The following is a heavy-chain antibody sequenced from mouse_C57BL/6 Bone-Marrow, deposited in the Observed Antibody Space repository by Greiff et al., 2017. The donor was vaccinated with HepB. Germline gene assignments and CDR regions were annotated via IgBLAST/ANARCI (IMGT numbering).Heavy chain of an antibody. J-gene: IGHJ3*01. CDR3: ARPLWLRHGFAY. Sequence: QVQLQQPGAELVKPGASVKLSCKASGYTFTSYWMHWVKQRPGQGLEWLGMIHPNSGSTNYNEKFKSKATLTVYKSSRPAYMQLSSLTSEYSAVYYCARPLWLRHGFAYWGQGTLVTVSA. CDR1: GYTFTSYW. D-gene: IGHD2-2*01. V-gene: IGHV1-64*01. CDR2: IHPNSGST.